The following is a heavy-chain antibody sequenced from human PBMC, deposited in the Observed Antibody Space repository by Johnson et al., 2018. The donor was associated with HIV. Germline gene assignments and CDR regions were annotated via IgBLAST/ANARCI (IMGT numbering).Heavy chain of an antibody. D-gene: IGHD6-19*01. CDR3: GRSGRIHNNGWYWGGAFDI. Sequence: QVLLVESGGGVVQPGRSLRLSCAASGFTFSSYAMHWVRQAPGKGLEWVAVISYDESNQDYADSAKCRFTISSDNSKNTLYLQMNSLRAEDTAGYYCGRSGRIHNNGWYWGGAFDIWGQGTMVTVSS. CDR2: ISYDESNQ. V-gene: IGHV3-30-3*01. CDR1: GFTFSSYA. J-gene: IGHJ3*02.